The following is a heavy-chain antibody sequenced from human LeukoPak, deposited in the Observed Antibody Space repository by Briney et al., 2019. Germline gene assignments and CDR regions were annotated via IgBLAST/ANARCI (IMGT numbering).Heavy chain of an antibody. D-gene: IGHD1-26*01. CDR2: INPNSGGT. J-gene: IGHJ4*02. CDR3: ARDPGVGATAGFDY. Sequence: GASVKVSCKASGYTFTCYYMHWVRQAPGQGLEWMGWINPNSGGTNYAQKFQGRVTMTRDTSISTAYMELSRLRSDDTAVYYCARDPGVGATAGFDYWGQGTLVTVSS. V-gene: IGHV1-2*02. CDR1: GYTFTCYY.